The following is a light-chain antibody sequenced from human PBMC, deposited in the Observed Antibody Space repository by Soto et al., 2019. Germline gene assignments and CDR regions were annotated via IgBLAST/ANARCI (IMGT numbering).Light chain of an antibody. CDR3: QQYGSSPYT. Sequence: EIVLTQSPGTLSLSPGERATLSCRASQSVRSSYLAWYQQKPGQAPRLLIYDASSRATGIPDRFSGSGSGTDFTLTISRLEPEDFAVYFCQQYGSSPYTFGQGTKLAIK. CDR2: DAS. CDR1: QSVRSSY. V-gene: IGKV3-20*01. J-gene: IGKJ2*01.